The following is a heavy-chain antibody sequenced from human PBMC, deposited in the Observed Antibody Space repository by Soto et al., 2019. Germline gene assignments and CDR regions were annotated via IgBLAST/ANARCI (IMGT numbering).Heavy chain of an antibody. CDR2: IYYSGST. CDR1: GGSISSSSYY. J-gene: IGHJ4*02. CDR3: ARWFPTVVTVDY. D-gene: IGHD4-17*01. Sequence: QLQLQESGPGLVKPSETLSLTCTVSGGSISSSSYYWGWIRQPPGKGLEWIGSIYYSGSTYYNPSIKSRVTISVHTSKNQCSLKLSSVTAADTAVYYCARWFPTVVTVDYWGQGTLVTVSS. V-gene: IGHV4-39*01.